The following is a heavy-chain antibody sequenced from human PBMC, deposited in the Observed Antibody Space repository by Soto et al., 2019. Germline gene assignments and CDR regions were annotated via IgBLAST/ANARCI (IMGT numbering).Heavy chain of an antibody. V-gene: IGHV3-30*03. CDR3: ARDHSQYQLLHYGMDV. J-gene: IGHJ6*02. CDR2: ISYDGSNK. Sequence: PGGSLRLSCAASGFTFSSYGMHWVRQAPGKGLEWVAVISYDGSNKYYADSVKGRFTISRDNAKNSLYLQMNSLRAEDTAVYYCARDHSQYQLLHYGMDVWGQGTTVTVSS. CDR1: GFTFSSYG. D-gene: IGHD2-2*01.